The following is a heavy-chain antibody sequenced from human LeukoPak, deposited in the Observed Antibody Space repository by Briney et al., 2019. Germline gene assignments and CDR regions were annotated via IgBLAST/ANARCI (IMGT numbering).Heavy chain of an antibody. D-gene: IGHD3-22*01. V-gene: IGHV4-59*08. CDR1: GGSISSYY. CDR3: ARAQYYYDSSGYENWFDP. J-gene: IGHJ5*02. Sequence: SETLSLTCTVSGGSISSYYWSWIRQPPGKGLEWIGYIYYSGSTNYNPSLKSRVTISVDTCKNQFSLKLSSVTAADTAVYYCARAQYYYDSSGYENWFDPWGQGTLVTVSS. CDR2: IYYSGST.